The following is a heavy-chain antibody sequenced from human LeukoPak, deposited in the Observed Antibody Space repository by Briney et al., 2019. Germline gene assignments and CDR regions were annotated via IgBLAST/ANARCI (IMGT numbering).Heavy chain of an antibody. CDR1: GFSLSAYW. Sequence: GGSLRLSCAASGFSLSAYWMTWVRQAPGKGLEWVANINQDGSEKYSVDSVKGRFTISRDNAKNSLYLQMDSLRAEDTAVYYCARDLVVVGSYFYYGMDVWGQGTTVTVSS. V-gene: IGHV3-7*01. CDR3: ARDLVVVGSYFYYGMDV. J-gene: IGHJ6*02. D-gene: IGHD2-21*01. CDR2: INQDGSEK.